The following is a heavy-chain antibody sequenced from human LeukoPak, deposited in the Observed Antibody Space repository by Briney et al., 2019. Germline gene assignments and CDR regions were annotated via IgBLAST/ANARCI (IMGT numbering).Heavy chain of an antibody. CDR3: ARNYYGSGSYYAFDI. V-gene: IGHV4-4*07. CDR1: GGSISSYY. Sequence: SETLSLTCTVSGGSISSYYWSWIRQPAGEGLEWIGRIYTSGSTNYNPSLKSRVTMSVDTSKNQFSLKLSSVTAADTAVYYCARNYYGSGSYYAFDIWGQGTMATVSS. CDR2: IYTSGST. J-gene: IGHJ3*02. D-gene: IGHD3-10*01.